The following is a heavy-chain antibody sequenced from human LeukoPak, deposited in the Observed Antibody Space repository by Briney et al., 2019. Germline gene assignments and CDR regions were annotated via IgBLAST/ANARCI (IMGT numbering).Heavy chain of an antibody. CDR2: MNPYSGNT. J-gene: IGHJ4*02. D-gene: IGHD5-18*01. Sequence: ASVKVSCKASGYTFTSYDINWVRQATGQGLEWMGWMNPYSGNTGFAHRFQGRVSIARNTSISTAYMELTNLTSDDTAGYYCGRGGGYSFGPYDNWGQGTLVTVSS. V-gene: IGHV1-8*01. CDR3: GRGGGYSFGPYDN. CDR1: GYTFTSYD.